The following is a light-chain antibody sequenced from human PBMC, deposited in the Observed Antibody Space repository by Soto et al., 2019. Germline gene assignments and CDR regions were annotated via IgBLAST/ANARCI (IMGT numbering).Light chain of an antibody. J-gene: IGLJ2*01. CDR3: STYTSIVGV. CDR1: SIDVGGYKY. Sequence: QSALTQPASVSGSPGQSITISCTETSIDVGGYKYVSWYQQHPGKAPKVIIYDVSNRPSGVPHRFSGSKSGNTASLTISGLQAEDEADYYCSTYTSIVGVFGGGTKVTVL. V-gene: IGLV2-14*01. CDR2: DVS.